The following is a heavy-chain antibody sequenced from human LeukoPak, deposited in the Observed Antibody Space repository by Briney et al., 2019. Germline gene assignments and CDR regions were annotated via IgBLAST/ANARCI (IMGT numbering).Heavy chain of an antibody. V-gene: IGHV3-64D*06. J-gene: IGHJ4*01. CDR2: IGSDGSGT. CDR3: VSPVFINF. D-gene: IGHD1-14*01. Sequence: GGSLRLSCSASGFPFSTLGMHWVRQAPGKGLEHVLTIGSDGSGTYYADSVKDRFIISRDNSKNAVYLQMSSLRPEDTAVYYCVSPVFINFWGQGTLVTVSS. CDR1: GFPFSTLG.